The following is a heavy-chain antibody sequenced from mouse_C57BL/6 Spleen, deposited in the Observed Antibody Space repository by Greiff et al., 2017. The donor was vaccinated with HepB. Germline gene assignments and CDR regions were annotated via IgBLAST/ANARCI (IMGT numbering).Heavy chain of an antibody. D-gene: IGHD2-5*01. Sequence: VQLQQSGAELARPGASVKLSCKASGYTFTSYGISWVKQRTGQGLEWIGEIYPRSGNTYYNEKFKGKATLTADKSSSTAYMELRSLTSEDSAVYFCAREGVYYSIPYAMDYWGQGTSVTVSS. CDR3: AREGVYYSIPYAMDY. J-gene: IGHJ4*01. CDR2: IYPRSGNT. CDR1: GYTFTSYG. V-gene: IGHV1-81*01.